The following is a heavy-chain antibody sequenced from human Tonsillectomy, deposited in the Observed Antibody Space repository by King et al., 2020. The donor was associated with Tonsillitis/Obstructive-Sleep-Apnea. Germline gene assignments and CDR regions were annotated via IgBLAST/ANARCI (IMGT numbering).Heavy chain of an antibody. D-gene: IGHD3-10*01. CDR1: GYTFTGYY. CDR2: ISPNSGGT. V-gene: IGHV1-2*02. CDR3: ARSYSGLDD. Sequence: QLVQSGAEVKKPGASVKVSCKASGYTFTGYYMHWVRQAPGQGFEWMGWISPNSGGTKYAQKFQGRVTMTRDTSISTAYMRLSRLRSDETAVYYCARSYSGLDDWGQGTLVTVAS. J-gene: IGHJ4*02.